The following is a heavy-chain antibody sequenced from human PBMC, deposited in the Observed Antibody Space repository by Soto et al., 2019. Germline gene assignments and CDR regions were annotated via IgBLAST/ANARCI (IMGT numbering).Heavy chain of an antibody. D-gene: IGHD2-15*01. CDR2: IHPNNGAT. CDR1: GYSFTGNS. Sequence: QVNLVQSGAEVKKPGASVRVSCKASGYSFTGNSMHWLRQAPGQGLEWMGWIHPNNGATNYAQRLRGRVPMTRDTADSTDYMELNGLKSDDTAVYYCAIPRSGVVYWGQGTLVTVSS. CDR3: AIPRSGVVY. V-gene: IGHV1-2*02. J-gene: IGHJ4*02.